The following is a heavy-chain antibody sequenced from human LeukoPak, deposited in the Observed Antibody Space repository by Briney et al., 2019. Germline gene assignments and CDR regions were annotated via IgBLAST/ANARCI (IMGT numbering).Heavy chain of an antibody. CDR3: ARGYSYGPLDY. J-gene: IGHJ4*02. CDR1: GFTFSSYG. Sequence: GGSLRLSCAASGFTFSSYGMHWVRQAPGKGLVWVSRINSDGSSTSYADSVKGRFTISRDNAKNTLCLQMNSLRAEDTAVYYCARGYSYGPLDYWGQGTLVTVSS. V-gene: IGHV3-74*01. CDR2: INSDGSST. D-gene: IGHD5-18*01.